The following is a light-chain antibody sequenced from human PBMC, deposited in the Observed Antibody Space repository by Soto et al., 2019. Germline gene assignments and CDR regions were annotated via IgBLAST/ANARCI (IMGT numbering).Light chain of an antibody. Sequence: DIQMTQSPSSLSASVGDRVTITYRASQSISDSLNWYQHKPGTAPKLLIYAASSLQSGVPSRFSGGGSGTDFTLTISSLQPEDFVTYFCQQSFSFPATFGGGTKVDIK. J-gene: IGKJ4*01. CDR3: QQSFSFPAT. CDR1: QSISDS. CDR2: AAS. V-gene: IGKV1-39*01.